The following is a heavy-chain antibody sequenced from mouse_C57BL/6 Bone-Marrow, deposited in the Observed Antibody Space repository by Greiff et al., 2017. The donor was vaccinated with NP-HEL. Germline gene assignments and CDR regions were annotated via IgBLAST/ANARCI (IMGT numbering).Heavy chain of an antibody. Sequence: DVKLVESVAELVRPGASVKLSCTASGFNIKNTYMHWVKQRPEQGLEWIGRIDPANGNTKYAPKFQGKATITADTSSNTAYLQLSSLTSEDAAIYYCARSRGSSWYFDVWGTGTTVTVSS. CDR3: ARSRGSSWYFDV. J-gene: IGHJ1*03. V-gene: IGHV14-3*01. D-gene: IGHD1-1*01. CDR1: GFNIKNTY. CDR2: IDPANGNT.